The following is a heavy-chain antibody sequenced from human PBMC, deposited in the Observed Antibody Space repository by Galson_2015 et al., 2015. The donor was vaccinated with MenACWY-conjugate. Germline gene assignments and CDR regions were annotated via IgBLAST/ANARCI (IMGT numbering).Heavy chain of an antibody. V-gene: IGHV3-33*01. J-gene: IGHJ5*02. CDR2: IWSDGSKK. CDR3: ARERGLEWLPSNWFDP. Sequence: SLRLSCAASGFTLSSYSMHWVRQSPGKGLEWVALIWSDGSKKSYVDSVRGRFNISRDNSKNTLYRQMNNLRADDTAVYYCARERGLEWLPSNWFDPWGRGTLVTVSS. CDR1: GFTLSSYS. D-gene: IGHD3-3*01.